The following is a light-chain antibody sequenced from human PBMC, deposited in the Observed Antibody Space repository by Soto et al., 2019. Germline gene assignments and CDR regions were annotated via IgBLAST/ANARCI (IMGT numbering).Light chain of an antibody. Sequence: DIPMTQSPSTLSASVGDRVTITCRASQSISSWLAWYQQKPGKAPKLLIYKASSLKSGVPSRFSGSGSATEFTLTISSLQPDDFATYYCQQYGSYFTFGPGTTVDIK. J-gene: IGKJ3*01. CDR2: KAS. CDR3: QQYGSYFT. V-gene: IGKV1-5*03. CDR1: QSISSW.